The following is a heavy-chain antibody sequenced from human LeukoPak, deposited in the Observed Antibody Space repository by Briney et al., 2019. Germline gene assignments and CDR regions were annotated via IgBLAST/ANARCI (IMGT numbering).Heavy chain of an antibody. J-gene: IGHJ6*03. CDR1: GGSFSGYY. CDR3: ARGGRVNYYYYMDV. V-gene: IGHV4-34*01. D-gene: IGHD3-10*01. CDR2: INHSGST. Sequence: SETLSLTCAVYGGSFSGYYWSWIRQPTGKGLEWTGEINHSGSTNYNPSLKSRVTISVDTSKNQFSLKLSSVTAADTAVYYCARGGRVNYYYYMDVWGKGTTVTVSS.